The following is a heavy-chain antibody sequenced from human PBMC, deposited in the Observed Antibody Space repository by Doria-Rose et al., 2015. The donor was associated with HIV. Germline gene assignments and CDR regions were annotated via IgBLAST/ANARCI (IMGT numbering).Heavy chain of an antibody. J-gene: IGHJ4*02. CDR2: IFSDDER. Sequence: QVTLKESGPVLVKPTATLTLTCTVSGVSLSSPGMGVSWIRQPPGKALEWLANIFSDDERSYKTSLKSRLTISRGTSKSQVVLTMTDMDPVDTATYYCARIKSSRWYHKYYFDFWGQGTLVIVSA. D-gene: IGHD6-13*01. CDR3: ARIKSSRWYHKYYFDF. CDR1: GVSLSSPGMG. V-gene: IGHV2-26*01.